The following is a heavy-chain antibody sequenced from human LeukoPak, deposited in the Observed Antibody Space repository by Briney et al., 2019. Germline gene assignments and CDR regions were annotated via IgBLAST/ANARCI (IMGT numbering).Heavy chain of an antibody. CDR1: GFTFSSFA. J-gene: IGHJ4*02. D-gene: IGHD1-26*01. CDR3: AKDGTPVGAILFDY. V-gene: IGHV3-23*01. CDR2: ISPSADST. Sequence: GGSLRLSCAASGFTFSSFAMSWVRQAPGKGLEWVSAISPSADSTSYAESVKGRFTISRDNSKNTVYMQMNSLRAEDTAVYYCAKDGTPVGAILFDYWGQGTLVTVSS.